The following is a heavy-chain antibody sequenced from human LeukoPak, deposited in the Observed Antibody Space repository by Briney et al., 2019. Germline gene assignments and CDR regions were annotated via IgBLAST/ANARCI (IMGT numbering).Heavy chain of an antibody. CDR2: ISYDGTNK. CDR1: GFTFSSNG. CDR3: AKDPMGSGYFDPFHI. V-gene: IGHV3-30*18. J-gene: IGHJ3*02. D-gene: IGHD3-9*01. Sequence: GGSLTLSCAASGFTFSSNGMHWVRQAPAKGLDWVAGISYDGTNKYYADSVKGRFTISRDNSRNTLYLQMNSLRAEDTAVYYCAKDPMGSGYFDPFHIWGQGTMVTVSS.